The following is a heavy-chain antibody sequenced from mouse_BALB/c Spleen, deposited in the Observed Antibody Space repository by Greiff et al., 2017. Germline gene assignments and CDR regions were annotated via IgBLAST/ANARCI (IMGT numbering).Heavy chain of an antibody. D-gene: IGHD1-1*01. CDR2: ISYDGSN. CDR1: GYSITSGYY. J-gene: IGHJ4*01. Sequence: EVKLMESGPGLVKPSQSLSLTCSVTGYSITSGYYWNWIRQFPGNKLEWMGYISYDGSNNYNPSLKNRISITRDTSKNQFFLKLNSVTTEDTATYYCAREDYGSSYEDAMDYWGQGTSVTVSS. CDR3: AREDYGSSYEDAMDY. V-gene: IGHV3-6*02.